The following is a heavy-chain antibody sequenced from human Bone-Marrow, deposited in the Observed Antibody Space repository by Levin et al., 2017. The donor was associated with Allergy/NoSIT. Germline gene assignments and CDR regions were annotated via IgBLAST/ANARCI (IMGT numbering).Heavy chain of an antibody. J-gene: IGHJ3*01. D-gene: IGHD1-26*01. CDR1: GFTFADYP. Sequence: GGSLRLSCTVSGFTFADYPMSWVRQAPGRGLELISYIRSETYGATAEYAESVIGRFTISRDDSRSIAYLQMNSLKTEDTGVYYCARAVRQSGDAFDLWGQGSVVIVSS. CDR3: ARAVRQSGDAFDL. V-gene: IGHV3-49*04. CDR2: IRSETYGATA.